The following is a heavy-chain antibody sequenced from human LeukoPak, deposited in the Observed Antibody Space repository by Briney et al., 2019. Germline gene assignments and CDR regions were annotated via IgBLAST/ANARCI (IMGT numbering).Heavy chain of an antibody. V-gene: IGHV4-59*01. J-gene: IGHJ6*04. D-gene: IGHD3-22*01. CDR3: ARENESSGYFSLAGAFDI. CDR2: ISYTGST. Sequence: SETLSLTCTVSGDSISSYYWGWIRQPPGKGLEWIGCISYTGSTDYNPSLKSRVTISVDASKNHFSLKLSSVTAADTAVYYCARENESSGYFSLAGAFDIWGKGTTVTVSS. CDR1: GDSISSYY.